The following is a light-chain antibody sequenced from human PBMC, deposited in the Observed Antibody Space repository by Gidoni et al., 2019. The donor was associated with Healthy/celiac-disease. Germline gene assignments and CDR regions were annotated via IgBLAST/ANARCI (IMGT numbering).Light chain of an antibody. CDR2: KAS. J-gene: IGKJ2*01. V-gene: IGKV1-5*03. CDR1: QSISSW. Sequence: DIHITQSTSTLSASVGDRVTITCRASQSISSWLAWYQQKPGKAPKLLIYKASSLESGVTSRFSGSGSGTEFTLTISSLQPDDFATYYCQQYNSYPYTFGQGTKLEIK. CDR3: QQYNSYPYT.